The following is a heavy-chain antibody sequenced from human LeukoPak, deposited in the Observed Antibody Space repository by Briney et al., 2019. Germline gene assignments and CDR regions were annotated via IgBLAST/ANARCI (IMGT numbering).Heavy chain of an antibody. CDR2: IIPIFGTA. CDR1: GGTFSNYA. J-gene: IGHJ4*02. V-gene: IGHV1-69*06. Sequence: SVKVSCKASGGTFSNYAISWVRQAPGQGLEWMGGIIPIFGTANYAQKFQGRVTITADKSTSTAYMELSSLRSEDTAVYYCAREDCTNGVCHDYWGQGTLVTVSS. CDR3: AREDCTNGVCHDY. D-gene: IGHD2-8*01.